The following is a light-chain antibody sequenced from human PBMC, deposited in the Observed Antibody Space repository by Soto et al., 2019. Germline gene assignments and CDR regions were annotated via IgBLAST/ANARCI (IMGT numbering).Light chain of an antibody. CDR3: QQYNSYAGT. CDR1: QSISSW. CDR2: DAS. V-gene: IGKV1-5*01. J-gene: IGKJ1*01. Sequence: DIPMTQSPSTLSASVGDRVTITCRASQSISSWLAWYQQKPGKAPKLLIYDASSLESGVPSRFRGSGSGTEFTLTSSILQCEYFATYYCQQYNSYAGTFGEGTKLDLK.